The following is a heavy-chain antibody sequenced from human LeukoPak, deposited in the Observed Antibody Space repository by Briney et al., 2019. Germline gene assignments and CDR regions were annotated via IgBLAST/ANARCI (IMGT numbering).Heavy chain of an antibody. CDR1: GFTFDDYA. V-gene: IGHV3-9*01. J-gene: IGHJ4*02. D-gene: IGHD3-10*01. CDR3: ARVIRGRSGRESFDY. Sequence: PGGSLRLSCAAAGFTFDDYAMHWVRQAPGKGLEWVSGISWNSGNIGYADSVKGRFTISRDNAKNSLYLQMNSLRAEDTAVYYCARVIRGRSGRESFDYWGQGTLVTVSS. CDR2: ISWNSGNI.